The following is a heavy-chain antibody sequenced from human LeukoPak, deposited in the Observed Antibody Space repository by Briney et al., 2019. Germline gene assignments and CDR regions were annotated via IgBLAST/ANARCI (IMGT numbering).Heavy chain of an antibody. CDR3: AKGFGGWFYDALDI. CDR1: GFTFSSYA. V-gene: IGHV3-23*01. CDR2: ISSSGDNT. D-gene: IGHD6-19*01. J-gene: IGHJ3*02. Sequence: GGSLRLSCVASGFTFSSYAMSWVRQAPGKGLEWVSAISSSGDNTYYADSVKGRFTFSRDNSRNTLYLQMNSLTAEDTALYYCAKGFGGWFYDALDIRGQGTMVTVSS.